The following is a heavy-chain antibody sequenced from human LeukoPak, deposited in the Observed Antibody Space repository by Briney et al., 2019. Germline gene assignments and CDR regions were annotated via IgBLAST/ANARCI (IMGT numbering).Heavy chain of an antibody. Sequence: SQTLSLTCGISGDSVSSNSAAWNWIRQPPSRGVEWLGRTYYRSKWFINYAPFVKSRIIINPDTPKNQVSLQLNSVTPEDTAVYYCTRSDCSSGRCPGFDNWGQGTLVTVSS. CDR2: TYYRSKWFI. J-gene: IGHJ4*02. D-gene: IGHD6-19*01. CDR1: GDSVSSNSAA. CDR3: TRSDCSSGRCPGFDN. V-gene: IGHV6-1*01.